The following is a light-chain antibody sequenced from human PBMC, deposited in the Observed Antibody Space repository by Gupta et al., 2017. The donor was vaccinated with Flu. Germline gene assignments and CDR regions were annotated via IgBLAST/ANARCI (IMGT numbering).Light chain of an antibody. CDR3: QQSYTVPHT. V-gene: IGKV1-39*01. Sequence: DIQMTQSPSSLSASVGDRVSIACRASQSISNYLNWYQKKSGKAPKLLIYAASSLQSGVPSRFSGRGSGTDFTLTISSLQPEDFATDYCQQSYTVPHTFGPGTKLEIK. CDR2: AAS. CDR1: QSISNY. J-gene: IGKJ2*01.